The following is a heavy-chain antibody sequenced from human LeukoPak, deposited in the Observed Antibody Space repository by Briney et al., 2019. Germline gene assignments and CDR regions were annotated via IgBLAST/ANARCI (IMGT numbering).Heavy chain of an antibody. D-gene: IGHD3-22*01. CDR3: ARDSYYYDSSDAFDI. Sequence: PGGSLRLSCAASGFTFSDYYMSWIRQAPGKGLEWVSYISSSGTTIYYTDSVKGRFTISRDNAKNSLSLQIISLRAEDTAVYYCARDSYYYDSSDAFDIWGQGTMVTVSS. CDR1: GFTFSDYY. V-gene: IGHV3-11*04. J-gene: IGHJ3*02. CDR2: ISSSGTTI.